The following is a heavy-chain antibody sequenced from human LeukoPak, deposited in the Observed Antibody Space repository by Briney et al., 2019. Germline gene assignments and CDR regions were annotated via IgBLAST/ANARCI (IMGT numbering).Heavy chain of an antibody. J-gene: IGHJ5*02. CDR1: GYTFTSYY. CDR2: INPSGGST. V-gene: IGHV1-46*01. Sequence: ASVKVSCKASGYTFTSYYMHWVRQAPGQGLEWMGIINPSGGSTSYAQKFQGRVTMTRDMSTSTVYMELSSLRSEDTAVYYCARVGVVGATTEDWFDPWGQGTLVTVSS. D-gene: IGHD1-26*01. CDR3: ARVGVVGATTEDWFDP.